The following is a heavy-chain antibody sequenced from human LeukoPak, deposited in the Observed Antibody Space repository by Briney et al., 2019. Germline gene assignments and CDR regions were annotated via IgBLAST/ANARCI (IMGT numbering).Heavy chain of an antibody. CDR3: ARPLEVLPAASFDF. J-gene: IGHJ4*02. D-gene: IGHD2-2*01. V-gene: IGHV3-21*01. CDR1: GFTFNTYS. Sequence: NPGGSLRLSCAASGFTFNTYSMNWVRQAPGKGLEWVSSISTSSTFIYYADSVKGRFTISRDNTKNSLSLQMHSLRAEDTAVYYCARPLEVLPAASFDFWGQGTLVAVSS. CDR2: ISTSSTFI.